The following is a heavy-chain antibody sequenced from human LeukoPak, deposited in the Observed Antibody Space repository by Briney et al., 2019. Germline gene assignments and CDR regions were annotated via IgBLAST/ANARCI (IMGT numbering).Heavy chain of an antibody. CDR1: GFTFSSFA. D-gene: IGHD4-17*01. CDR2: IFNGGGEI. V-gene: IGHV3-23*01. Sequence: PGGSLRLSCAASGFTFSSFAMVWVRQPPGKGLEWVSSIFNGGGEIHYADSVRGRFTISRDNSKNTLSLQMNSLRAEDTAVYYCAKNGDYPDWGQGTLVTVSS. J-gene: IGHJ4*02. CDR3: AKNGDYPD.